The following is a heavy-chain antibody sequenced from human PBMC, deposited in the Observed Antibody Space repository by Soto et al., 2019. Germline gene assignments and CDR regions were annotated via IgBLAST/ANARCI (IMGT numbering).Heavy chain of an antibody. V-gene: IGHV3-7*01. Sequence: PGGSLRLSCAASGFTFTNSWMSWVRQAPGRGLEWVANIKQDESEKNYVDSVKGRFTISRDNAKSSLYLLMNSLRAEDTAVYFCATDRDSAYWGQGTLVTVSS. D-gene: IGHD2-21*02. CDR2: IKQDESEK. CDR1: GFTFTNSW. J-gene: IGHJ4*02. CDR3: ATDRDSAY.